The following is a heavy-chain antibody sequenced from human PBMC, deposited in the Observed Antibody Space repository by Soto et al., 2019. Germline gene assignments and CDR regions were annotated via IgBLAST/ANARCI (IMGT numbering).Heavy chain of an antibody. D-gene: IGHD5-12*01. CDR1: GFTFSDYA. CDR3: AKDAVSRDGVWLAHV. V-gene: IGHV3-23*01. CDR2: LYGSGRGI. Sequence: EVQLLESGGHFVHPGGSLRLSCAASGFTFSDYAMIWIRQVPGKGLQWVSGLYGSGRGIHYAESVKGRFTISGDNSAYAVYVLMNNLRVADSAIYYCAKDAVSRDGVWLAHVWGQGTVVTVSS. J-gene: IGHJ4*02.